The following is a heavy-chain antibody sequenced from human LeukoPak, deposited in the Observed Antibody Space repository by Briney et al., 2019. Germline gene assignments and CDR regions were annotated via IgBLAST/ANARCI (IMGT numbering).Heavy chain of an antibody. D-gene: IGHD3-22*01. Sequence: PGGSLRLSCAASGFTFSSYEMNWVRQAPGKGLEWLSYISSSGGTIHYADSVKGRFTISRDNAKNSLYLQMNSLRAEDTAVYYCARDLRDSRGKFPNDVFDIWGQGTMVTVSS. CDR2: ISSSGGTI. CDR3: ARDLRDSRGKFPNDVFDI. J-gene: IGHJ3*02. CDR1: GFTFSSYE. V-gene: IGHV3-48*03.